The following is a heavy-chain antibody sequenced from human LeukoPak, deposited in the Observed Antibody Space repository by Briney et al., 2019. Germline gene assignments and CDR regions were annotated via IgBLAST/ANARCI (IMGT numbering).Heavy chain of an antibody. CDR3: ARRGGYDDLDY. Sequence: GGSLRLSCAASGFTFSSYAMHWVRQAPGKGLEWVAVISYDGSNKYYADSVKGRFTTSRDNSKNTLYLQMNSLRAEDTAVYYCARRGGYDDLDYWGQGTLVTVSS. V-gene: IGHV3-30*04. D-gene: IGHD5-12*01. CDR2: ISYDGSNK. CDR1: GFTFSSYA. J-gene: IGHJ4*02.